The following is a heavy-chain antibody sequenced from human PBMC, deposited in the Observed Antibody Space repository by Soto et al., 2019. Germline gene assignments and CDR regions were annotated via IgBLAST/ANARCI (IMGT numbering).Heavy chain of an antibody. CDR3: ARPLLEWFSWFDP. CDR1: GHSISSSGYY. CDR2: IYYSGST. D-gene: IGHD3-3*01. J-gene: IGHJ5*02. Sequence: SETLSLTCTVSGHSISSSGYYWGWIRQPPGKGLEWIGSIYYSGSTHYNPSLQSRVTISVDTSKNQFSLKLRFVTAADTAVYYCARPLLEWFSWFDPWGQGTLVSLSS. V-gene: IGHV4-39*01.